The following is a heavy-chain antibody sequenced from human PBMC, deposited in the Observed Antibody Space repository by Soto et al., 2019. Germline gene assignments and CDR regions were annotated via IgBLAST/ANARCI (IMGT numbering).Heavy chain of an antibody. CDR3: ARGSPIVVVPAAIIAAAVKFDY. CDR2: IYYSGST. CDR1: GGSISSGGYY. Sequence: QVQLQESGPGLVKPSQTLSLTCTVSGGSISSGGYYWSWIRQHPGKGLEWIGYIYYSGSTYYNPSLKSRVTISVDTSKNQFSLKLSSVTAADTAVYYCARGSPIVVVPAAIIAAAVKFDYWGQGTLVTVSS. V-gene: IGHV4-31*03. D-gene: IGHD2-2*01. J-gene: IGHJ4*02.